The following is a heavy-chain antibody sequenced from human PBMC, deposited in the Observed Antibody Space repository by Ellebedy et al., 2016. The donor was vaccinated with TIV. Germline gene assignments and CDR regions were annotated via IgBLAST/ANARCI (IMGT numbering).Heavy chain of an antibody. J-gene: IGHJ4*02. V-gene: IGHV3-23*01. CDR3: AKGRGGGSDSSAPRYYFDY. CDR2: ISHTGTRT. D-gene: IGHD3-22*01. Sequence: GESLKISCVGSGFTFSTYAMAWVRQAPGKGLEWVSTISHTGTRTYYADSVEGRFTISRDTSKKTLYLQMNSLRAEDTAIYYCAKGRGGGSDSSAPRYYFDYWGLGTLVTVSS. CDR1: GFTFSTYA.